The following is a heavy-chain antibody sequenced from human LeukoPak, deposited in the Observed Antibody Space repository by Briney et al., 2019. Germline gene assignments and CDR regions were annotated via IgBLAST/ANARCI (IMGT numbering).Heavy chain of an antibody. V-gene: IGHV4-61*02. CDR3: ARTEGSSWRTGFFDAFDI. Sequence: SETLSLTCTVSGGSISSGSYYWSWIRQPAGKGLEWIGRIYTSGSTNYNPSLKSRVTISVDTSKNQFSLKLSSVTAADTAMYYCARTEGSSWRTGFFDAFDIWGQGTMVTVSS. J-gene: IGHJ3*02. CDR1: GGSISSGSYY. CDR2: IYTSGST. D-gene: IGHD6-13*01.